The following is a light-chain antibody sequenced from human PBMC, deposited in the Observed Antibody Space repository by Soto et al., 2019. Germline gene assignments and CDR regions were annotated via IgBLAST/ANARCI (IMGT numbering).Light chain of an antibody. V-gene: IGKV3-20*01. CDR1: QSVSGD. CDR2: ATS. Sequence: EIVLTQSPATLSVSPGERATLSCRASQSVSGDLAWYHHKPGQAPRLLIYATSSRATDIPDRFIGYGSGTDFTLTISGLEPEDFAVCYCQQYGSSLSTFGQGTKVDIK. J-gene: IGKJ1*01. CDR3: QQYGSSLST.